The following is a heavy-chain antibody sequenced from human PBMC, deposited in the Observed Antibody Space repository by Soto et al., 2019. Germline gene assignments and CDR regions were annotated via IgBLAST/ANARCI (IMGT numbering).Heavy chain of an antibody. D-gene: IGHD2-15*01. CDR1: GDSISTVDYS. Sequence: SETLSLTCSVSGDSISTVDYSWAWIRQPPGQALEYIGYIYKSATTYYNPSFESRVAISLDTSKSQFSLNVTSVTAADTAVYFCARGRYCLTGRCFPNWFDSWGQGTLVTVSS. J-gene: IGHJ5*01. V-gene: IGHV4-30-4*01. CDR3: ARGRYCLTGRCFPNWFDS. CDR2: IYKSATT.